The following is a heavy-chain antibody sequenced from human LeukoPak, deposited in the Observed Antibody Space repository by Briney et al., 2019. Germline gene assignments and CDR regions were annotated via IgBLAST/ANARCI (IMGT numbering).Heavy chain of an antibody. CDR2: IYHSGST. D-gene: IGHD3-16*01. CDR3: ARVGGSIEHFDY. V-gene: IGHV4-4*02. Sequence: PSETLSLTCAVSGGSISSLHYWTWVRQPPGKGLEWIGEIYHSGSTYYNPSLKSRVTISVDTSKNQFSLKLSSVTAADTAVYYCARVGGSIEHFDYWGQGTLVTVSS. CDR1: GGSISSLHY. J-gene: IGHJ4*02.